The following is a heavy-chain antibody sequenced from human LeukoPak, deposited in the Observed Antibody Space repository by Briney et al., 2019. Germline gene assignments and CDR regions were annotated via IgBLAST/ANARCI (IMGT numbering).Heavy chain of an antibody. Sequence: GGSLRLSCGASGFTFSRCAMSWVRQAPGKGLEWVSYISGSGDTIYYADSVKGRFTISRDNAKNSLYLQMNSLRADDTAVYYCLRELKGGFDIWGQGTMVTVSS. D-gene: IGHD2-15*01. V-gene: IGHV3-48*03. CDR1: GFTFSRCA. CDR3: LRELKGGFDI. J-gene: IGHJ3*02. CDR2: ISGSGDTI.